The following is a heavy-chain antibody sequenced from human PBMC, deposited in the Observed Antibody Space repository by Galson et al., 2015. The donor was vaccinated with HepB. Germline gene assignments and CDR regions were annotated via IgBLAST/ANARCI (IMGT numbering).Heavy chain of an antibody. CDR1: GFTFSSYS. CDR3: ARETRGWYSDY. V-gene: IGHV3-21*01. J-gene: IGHJ4*02. D-gene: IGHD6-19*01. CDR2: ISSSSSYI. Sequence: SLRLSCAASGFTFSSYSMNWVRQAPGKGLEWVSSISSSSSYIYYADSVKGRFTISRDNAKNSLYLQMNSLRAEDTAVYYCARETRGWYSDYWGQGTLVTVSS.